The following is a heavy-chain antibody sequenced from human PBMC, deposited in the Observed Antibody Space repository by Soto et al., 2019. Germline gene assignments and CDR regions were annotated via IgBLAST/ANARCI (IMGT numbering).Heavy chain of an antibody. Sequence: GGSLRLSCAASGFTFSSYAMSWVRQAPGKGLEWVSAISGSGGSTYYADSVKGRFTISRDNSKDTLYLQMNSLRAEDTAVYYCAKNPTIVVVVAATRGDYYYYYMDVWGKGTTVTVSS. CDR2: ISGSGGST. CDR3: AKNPTIVVVVAATRGDYYYYYMDV. V-gene: IGHV3-23*01. CDR1: GFTFSSYA. J-gene: IGHJ6*03. D-gene: IGHD2-15*01.